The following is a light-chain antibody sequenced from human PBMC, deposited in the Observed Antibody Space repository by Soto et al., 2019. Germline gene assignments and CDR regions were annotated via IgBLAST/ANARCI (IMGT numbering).Light chain of an antibody. CDR2: DAS. V-gene: IGKV1-5*01. CDR1: QSINDW. J-gene: IGKJ2*01. Sequence: DIQMTQSPSTLSASVGDRVTITCRASQSINDWLAWYQQKPGKAPKILISDASTFETGVPSGFSGSVSGTEFTLTISILQPDVFASYYCQQYKSYYAFGQGTKLEIK. CDR3: QQYKSYYA.